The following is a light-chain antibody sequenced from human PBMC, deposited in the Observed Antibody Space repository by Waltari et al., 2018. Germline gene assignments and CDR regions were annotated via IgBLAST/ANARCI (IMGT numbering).Light chain of an antibody. Sequence: DIVMTKSPDSLAVSLGERATINCKSSQSVLYSPNNKNYLAWYQQRPGQPPKLLIYWASTRESGVPDRFSGSGSGTDFTLTISSLQAEDVAVYYCQQYYSTPRTFGQGTKVEIE. CDR1: QSVLYSPNNKNY. CDR3: QQYYSTPRT. V-gene: IGKV4-1*01. CDR2: WAS. J-gene: IGKJ1*01.